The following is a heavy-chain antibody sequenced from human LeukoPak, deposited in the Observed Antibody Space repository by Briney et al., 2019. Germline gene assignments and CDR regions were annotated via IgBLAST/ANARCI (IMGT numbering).Heavy chain of an antibody. CDR3: VRGRVKGKY. CDR2: INHSGDT. CDR1: GGSFSGYY. J-gene: IGHJ4*02. D-gene: IGHD2/OR15-2a*01. Sequence: SETLSLTCAVYGGSFSGYYWTWIRQPPGKGLEWIGVINHSGDTNYNPSLKSRVTISVDTSKNQFSLKLSSVTAADTAVYYCVRGRVKGKYWGQGTLVTVSS. V-gene: IGHV4-34*01.